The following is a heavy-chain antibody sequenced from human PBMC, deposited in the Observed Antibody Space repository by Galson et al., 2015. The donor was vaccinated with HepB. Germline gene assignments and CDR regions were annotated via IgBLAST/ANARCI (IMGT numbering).Heavy chain of an antibody. CDR3: AKAAIAAAEESSFDY. CDR1: GFTFDDYA. Sequence: SLRLSCAASGFTFDDYAMHWVRHAPGKGLEWVSGISWNSGSIGYADTVKGRFTISRDNAKNSLYLQMNSLRAEDTALYYCAKAAIAAAEESSFDYWGQGTLVTVSS. V-gene: IGHV3-9*01. J-gene: IGHJ4*02. D-gene: IGHD6-13*01. CDR2: ISWNSGSI.